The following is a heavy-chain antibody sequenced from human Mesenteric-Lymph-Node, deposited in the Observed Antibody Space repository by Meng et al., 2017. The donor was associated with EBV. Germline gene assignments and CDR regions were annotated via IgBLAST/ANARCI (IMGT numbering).Heavy chain of an antibody. CDR3: ASSRPLAGNWNYHY. CDR1: GDSVSSNSAA. CDR2: TYYRSKWYN. V-gene: IGHV6-1*01. J-gene: IGHJ4*02. D-gene: IGHD1-7*01. Sequence: QVQLQQSGPGLVKPSXTRSFTCAXPGDSVSSNSAAWNWIRQSPSRGLEWLGRTYYRSKWYNDYAVSVKSRITINPDTSKNQFSLQLNSVTPEDTAVYYCASSRPLAGNWNYHYWGQGTLVTVSS.